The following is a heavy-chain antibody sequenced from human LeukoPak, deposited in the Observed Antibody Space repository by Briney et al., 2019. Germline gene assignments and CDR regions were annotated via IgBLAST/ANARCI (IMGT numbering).Heavy chain of an antibody. CDR2: INPSGGST. V-gene: IGHV1-46*01. Sequence: GASVKVSCKASGYTFTSYYMHWVRQAPGQGLEWMGIINPSGGSTSYAQKFQGRVTMTRDTSTSTVYMELSSLRAEDTAVYYCARPYSTSSQGHFGVDVWGQGTTVTVSS. CDR1: GYTFTSYY. D-gene: IGHD6-6*01. CDR3: ARPYSTSSQGHFGVDV. J-gene: IGHJ6*02.